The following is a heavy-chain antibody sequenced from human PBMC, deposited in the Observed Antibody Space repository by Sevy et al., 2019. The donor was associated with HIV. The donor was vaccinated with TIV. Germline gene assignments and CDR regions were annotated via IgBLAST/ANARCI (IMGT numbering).Heavy chain of an antibody. D-gene: IGHD1-26*01. CDR2: IDPSGST. CDR1: GYTFITYY. J-gene: IGHJ6*02. CDR3: ARDRDLSGSYLEYYYYAMDV. Sequence: ASVKVSCKASGYTFITYYVHWVRQAPGQGLEWMGLIDPSGSTRYAQKFQGRVSMTGDKSTTTVYMELSSLTSEDTAVYYCARDRDLSGSYLEYYYYAMDVWGQGTTVTVSS. V-gene: IGHV1-46*01.